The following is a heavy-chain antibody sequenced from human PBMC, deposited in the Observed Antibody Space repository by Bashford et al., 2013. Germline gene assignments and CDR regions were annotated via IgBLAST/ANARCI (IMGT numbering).Heavy chain of an antibody. V-gene: IGHV1-2*02. CDR1: GYTFTDYY. CDR3: VRSSTTDGTYSYYGLDF. Sequence: ASVKVSCKTSGYTFTDYYMHWVRQAPGQGLEWVGWINPNSGGTNFAQRLQGRVTMTRDTSINTVYMELSRLRSDDTAMYYCVRSSTTDGTYSYYGLDFWGQGTTVTVSS. CDR2: INPNSGGT. D-gene: IGHD4-11*01. J-gene: IGHJ6*02.